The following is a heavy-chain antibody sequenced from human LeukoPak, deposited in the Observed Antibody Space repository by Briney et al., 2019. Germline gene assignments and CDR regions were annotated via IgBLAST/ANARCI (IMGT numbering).Heavy chain of an antibody. CDR1: GFTFSSYG. Sequence: GGSLRLSCAASGFTFSSYGMHWVRQAPGKGLEWVAVISHDGSNKYYADSVKGRFTISRDNSKNTLYLQMNSLRAEDTAVYYCAKRGSSSGSDYWGQGTLVTVSS. CDR2: ISHDGSNK. D-gene: IGHD6-6*01. J-gene: IGHJ4*02. CDR3: AKRGSSSGSDY. V-gene: IGHV3-30*18.